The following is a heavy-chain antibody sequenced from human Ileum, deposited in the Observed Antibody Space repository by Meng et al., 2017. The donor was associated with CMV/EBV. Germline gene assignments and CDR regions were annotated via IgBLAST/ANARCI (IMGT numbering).Heavy chain of an antibody. D-gene: IGHD1-26*01. J-gene: IGHJ4*02. CDR1: VFSPSTSGEG. Sequence: TFSGSCPHPVKPTQTLTLTCSLSVFSPSTSGEGVVCIPQPPGKALEWLALIYRGDDKRYSPSLNSRLTIAKDTSKNEVVLTLTNMGPIDTGTYYCAHFVGGYYPSRPDYWGQGTLVTVSS. CDR2: IYRGDDK. V-gene: IGHV2-5*02. CDR3: AHFVGGYYPSRPDY.